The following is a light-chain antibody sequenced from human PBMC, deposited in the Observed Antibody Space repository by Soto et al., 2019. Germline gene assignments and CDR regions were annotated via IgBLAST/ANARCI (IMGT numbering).Light chain of an antibody. CDR3: ASWDDSLIGLV. CDR2: RNS. Sequence: QSVLTQPPSASGTPGQTVVISCSGSNSNIETNYVFWYQQLPGAAPKPLMYRNSQRPPGVPGLFSGSKSGSSASLAISVLRSDDAADYYCASWDDSLIGLVFGGGTKVTVL. V-gene: IGLV1-47*01. J-gene: IGLJ3*02. CDR1: NSNIETNY.